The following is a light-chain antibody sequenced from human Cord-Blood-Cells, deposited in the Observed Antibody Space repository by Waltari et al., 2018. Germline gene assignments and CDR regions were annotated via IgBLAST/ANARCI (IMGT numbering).Light chain of an antibody. Sequence: QSALTQPASVSGSPGQSITIPCTGPRSDVGGYHHVSRYHQHPGKAPKLMIYAVSKRPSGVSNRFSGSKSGNTASLTISGLQAEDEADYYCSSYTSSSNVVFGGGTKLTVL. CDR1: RSDVGGYHH. CDR3: SSYTSSSNVV. J-gene: IGLJ2*01. V-gene: IGLV2-14*01. CDR2: AVS.